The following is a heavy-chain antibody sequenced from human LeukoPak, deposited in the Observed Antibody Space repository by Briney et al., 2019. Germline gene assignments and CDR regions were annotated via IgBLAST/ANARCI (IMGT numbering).Heavy chain of an antibody. CDR2: INTDGSST. D-gene: IGHD6-13*01. CDR1: GFTFSSYW. J-gene: IGHJ4*02. CDR3: AREWSSSWYSLDY. Sequence: RGSLRLSCAASGFTFSSYWMHWVRQAPGKGLVWVSRINTDGSSTSYADSVKGRFTISRDNAKNTLYLQMNSLRVEDTAVYYCAREWSSSWYSLDYWGQGTLVTVSS. V-gene: IGHV3-74*01.